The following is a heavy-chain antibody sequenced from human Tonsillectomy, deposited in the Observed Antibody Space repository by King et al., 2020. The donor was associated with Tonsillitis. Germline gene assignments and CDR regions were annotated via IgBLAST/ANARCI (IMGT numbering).Heavy chain of an antibody. CDR3: ARLNTAMSDYYFDY. Sequence: QLQESGPGLVKPSQTLSLTCAVSGGSISSGGYSWSWIRQPTGKGLEWIGYIYYSGNTYYNPSLKSRVTISVDTSKNQFSMKLSSVTAADTAVYYCARLNTAMSDYYFDYWGQGTLVSVSS. V-gene: IGHV4-30-4*07. CDR2: IYYSGNT. CDR1: GGSISSGGYS. J-gene: IGHJ4*02. D-gene: IGHD4-17*01.